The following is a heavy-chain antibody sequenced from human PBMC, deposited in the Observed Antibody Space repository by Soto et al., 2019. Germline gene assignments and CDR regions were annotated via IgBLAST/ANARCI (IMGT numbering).Heavy chain of an antibody. Sequence: GASVKVSCKASGYTFTSYALSWVRQAPGQGLEWMGWINPYNGDTKYAQNFQGRVTMTTDTSTNTAYMELRSLRSDDTAVYYCARDGVAVTTAISGYWGQGSLVTVSS. V-gene: IGHV1-18*01. CDR1: GYTFTSYA. CDR3: ARDGVAVTTAISGY. D-gene: IGHD4-4*01. CDR2: INPYNGDT. J-gene: IGHJ4*02.